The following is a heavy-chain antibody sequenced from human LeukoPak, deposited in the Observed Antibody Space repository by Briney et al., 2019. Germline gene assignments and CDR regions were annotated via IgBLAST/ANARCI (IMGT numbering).Heavy chain of an antibody. D-gene: IGHD2-8*01. CDR1: GFTFSSYG. CDR2: ISYDGSNK. CDR3: AREEIVLMVYAYDY. V-gene: IGHV3-30*03. J-gene: IGHJ4*02. Sequence: PGRSLRLSCAASGFTFSSYGMHWVRQAPGKELEWVAVISYDGSNKYYADSVKGRFTISRDNSKNTLYLQMNSLRAEDTAVYYCAREEIVLMVYAYDYWGQGTLVTVSS.